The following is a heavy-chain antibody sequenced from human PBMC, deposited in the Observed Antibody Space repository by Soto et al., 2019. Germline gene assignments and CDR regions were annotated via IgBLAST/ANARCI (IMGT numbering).Heavy chain of an antibody. Sequence: QVQLVQSGAEMKKHGASVILSYGPSGYPFTNYFIHWVRQAPGQGLKWLGRIHPSVGATIYAREFQGRFTITSDTSTTTVYLELSSLTSGDTAVYYCVRDGNRHNFDFWGQGTLVTVSS. CDR1: GYPFTNYF. CDR3: VRDGNRHNFDF. CDR2: IHPSVGAT. D-gene: IGHD2-15*01. J-gene: IGHJ4*02. V-gene: IGHV1-46*01.